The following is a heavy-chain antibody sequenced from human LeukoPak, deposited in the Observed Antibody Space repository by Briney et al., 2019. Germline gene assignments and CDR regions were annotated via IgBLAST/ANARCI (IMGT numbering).Heavy chain of an antibody. CDR1: GFTFSSYG. J-gene: IGHJ3*02. Sequence: PGGSLRLSCAASGFTFSSYGMHWVRQAPGKGLEWVALIRYDGSNKYYADSVKGRFTISRDNSKNTLYLQMNSLRAEDTAVYYCAKAEAALNDDAFDIWGQGTMVTVSS. D-gene: IGHD1-1*01. CDR3: AKAEAALNDDAFDI. CDR2: IRYDGSNK. V-gene: IGHV3-30*02.